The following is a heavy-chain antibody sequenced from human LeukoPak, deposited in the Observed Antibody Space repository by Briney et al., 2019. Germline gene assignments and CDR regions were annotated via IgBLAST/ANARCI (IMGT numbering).Heavy chain of an antibody. CDR1: GYTFTSYG. D-gene: IGHD1-26*01. J-gene: IGHJ3*02. CDR3: ASLVGATGAFDI. CDR2: FDPEDGET. V-gene: IGHV1-24*01. Sequence: ASVKVSCKASGYTFTSYGIIWVRQAPGQGLEWMGGFDPEDGETIYAQKFQGRVTMTEDTSTDTAYMELSSLRSEDTAVYYCASLVGATGAFDIWGQGTMVTVSS.